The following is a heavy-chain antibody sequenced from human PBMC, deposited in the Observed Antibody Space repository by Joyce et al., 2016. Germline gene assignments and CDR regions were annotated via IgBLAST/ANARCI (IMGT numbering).Heavy chain of an antibody. CDR3: AGRVTDWFDP. Sequence: EVQLVQSGAEAKKPGESLWISCKGSGYSFTSHWFSWVRQTPGNGLEWMGRIDPGASYTDYSPSFEGNVTISVDTTISAAYLQWSRLRASDTAIYYCAGRVTDWFDPWGQGTLVTVSS. J-gene: IGHJ5*02. V-gene: IGHV5-10-1*03. D-gene: IGHD5-18*01. CDR1: GYSFTSHW. CDR2: IDPGASYT.